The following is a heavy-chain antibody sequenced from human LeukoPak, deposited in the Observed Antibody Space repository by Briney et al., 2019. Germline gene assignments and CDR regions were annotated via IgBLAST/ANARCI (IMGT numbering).Heavy chain of an antibody. V-gene: IGHV4-30-2*01. Sequence: PSQTLSLTCAVSGGSISSGGYSWSWIRQPPGKGLEWIGYIYHSGSTYYNPSLKSRVTISVDRSKNQFSLKLSSVTAADTAVYYCVREVDYYDSSGYYYVWFDPWGQGTLVTVSS. D-gene: IGHD3-22*01. J-gene: IGHJ5*02. CDR1: GGSISSGGYS. CDR3: VREVDYYDSSGYYYVWFDP. CDR2: IYHSGST.